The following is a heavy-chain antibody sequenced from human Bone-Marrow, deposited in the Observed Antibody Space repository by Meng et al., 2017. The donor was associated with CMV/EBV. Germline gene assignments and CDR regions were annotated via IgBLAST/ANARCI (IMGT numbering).Heavy chain of an antibody. CDR2: ISYDVSNK. CDR1: GFTFSSYA. V-gene: IGHV3-30-3*01. D-gene: IGHD2-2*01. CDR3: ARDYCSSSNCFFTLYFQY. Sequence: GGSLRLSCAVVGFTFSSYAMHWVRQAPGKGLEWVAVISYDVSNKYYADSVKGRFTISRDNSKSTLYFRLNSMRAEDTAVYYCARDYCSSSNCFFTLYFQYWGQGTLVTVSS. J-gene: IGHJ1*01.